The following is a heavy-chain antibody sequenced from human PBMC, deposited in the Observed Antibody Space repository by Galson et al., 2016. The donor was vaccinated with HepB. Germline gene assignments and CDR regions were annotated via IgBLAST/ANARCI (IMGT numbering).Heavy chain of an antibody. CDR1: GFTFNNYG. J-gene: IGHJ4*02. CDR3: ARFTQEWLDRVYYFDY. Sequence: SLRLSCATSGFTFNNYGINWVRQAPGKGLEWVAVIWYDGNNNNKEDAVKGRFTISRDSSTNTVYLQMNSLRTDDTAVYYCARFTQEWLDRVYYFDYWGQGTLPPSPQ. V-gene: IGHV3-33*08. CDR2: IWYDGNNN. D-gene: IGHD6-19*01.